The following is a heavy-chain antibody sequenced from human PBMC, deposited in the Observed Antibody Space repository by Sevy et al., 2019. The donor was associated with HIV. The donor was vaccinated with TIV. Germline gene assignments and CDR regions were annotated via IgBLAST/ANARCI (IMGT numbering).Heavy chain of an antibody. D-gene: IGHD3-3*01. V-gene: IGHV4-61*02. CDR2: IYISGST. CDR3: ARDHYDYCSDWLMFDY. CDR1: GGSISSGNYY. Sequence: SETLSLTCTVSGGSISSGNYYWSWIRQPAGKGLEWIGRIYISGSTNYNPSLKSRVTMSVDTSKNQFSLKLSSVTAADTAVYFCARDHYDYCSDWLMFDYWGHGTLVTVSS. J-gene: IGHJ4*01.